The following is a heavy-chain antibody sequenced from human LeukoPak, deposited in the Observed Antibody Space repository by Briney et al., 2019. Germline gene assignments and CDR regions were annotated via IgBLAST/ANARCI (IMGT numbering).Heavy chain of an antibody. CDR1: GFTFSSYS. V-gene: IGHV3-21*04. D-gene: IGHD3-16*02. J-gene: IGHJ4*02. CDR3: AKDHHVWGSYRFDY. CDR2: ISSSSSNTI. Sequence: GGSLRLSCAASGFTFSSYSMNWVRQAPGKGLEWVSSISSSSSNTIYYADSVKGRFTISRDNSKNTLYLQMNSLRAEDTAVYYCAKDHHVWGSYRFDYWGQGTLVTVSS.